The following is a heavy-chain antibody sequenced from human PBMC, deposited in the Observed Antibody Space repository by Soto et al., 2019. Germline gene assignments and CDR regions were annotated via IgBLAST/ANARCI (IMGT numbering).Heavy chain of an antibody. CDR1: GDSISSRSYY. J-gene: IGHJ4*02. CDR2: IYYSGST. Sequence: SLTCTVTGDSISSRSYYWGWIRQPPGKGLEWIGSIYYSGSTYNNPSLRSRVSMSIDTSKDQFSLRLKSVTAADTALYFCARQRTSVVTQAYFDVWAPGSLVTVSS. V-gene: IGHV4-39*01. D-gene: IGHD2-21*02. CDR3: ARQRTSVVTQAYFDV.